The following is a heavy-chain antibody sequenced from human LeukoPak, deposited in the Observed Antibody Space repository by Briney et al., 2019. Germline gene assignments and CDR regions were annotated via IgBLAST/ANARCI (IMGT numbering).Heavy chain of an antibody. V-gene: IGHV3-23*01. D-gene: IGHD3-16*01. CDR1: GFTFSSYA. CDR3: ARHGATYYYYYMDV. J-gene: IGHJ6*03. CDR2: ISGSGSCT. Sequence: GGALRLSCAASGFTFSSYAMIWFRQAPAKGREGVSPISGSGSCTYYADSVKGRFTISRDNSKNTLYLHMNRLRAEDTAVYDCARHGATYYYYYMDVWGKGTTVTVSS.